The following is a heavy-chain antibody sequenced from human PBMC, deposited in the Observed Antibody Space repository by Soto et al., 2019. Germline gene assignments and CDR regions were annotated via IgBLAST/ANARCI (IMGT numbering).Heavy chain of an antibody. J-gene: IGHJ4*02. Sequence: QVQVVQSGTEVKKPESSVKVSCKASGGTFGNYGISWVRQAPGQGLEWIGGIIPKFAIPNYAERFQGRATITADKSTTTAYMELRSLRIEDTAVYYCAIASVEAPWGYFALWGQGTLVTVSS. CDR3: AIASVEAPWGYFAL. V-gene: IGHV1-69*17. CDR1: GGTFGNYG. D-gene: IGHD7-27*01. CDR2: IIPKFAIP.